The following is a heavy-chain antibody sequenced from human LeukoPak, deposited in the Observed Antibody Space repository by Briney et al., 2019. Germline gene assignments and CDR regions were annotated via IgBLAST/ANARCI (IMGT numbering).Heavy chain of an antibody. CDR2: IIPIYGTA. V-gene: IGHV1-69*06. D-gene: IGHD1-26*01. Sequence: SVKVSCKASGGTFSNYAISWVRQAPGQGLEWMGGIIPIYGTANYAQKFQDRVTITADKFTSTAYMELNSLRSEDTAVYYCARDGVGATKRGAFDYWGQGTLVTVSS. J-gene: IGHJ4*02. CDR3: ARDGVGATKRGAFDY. CDR1: GGTFSNYA.